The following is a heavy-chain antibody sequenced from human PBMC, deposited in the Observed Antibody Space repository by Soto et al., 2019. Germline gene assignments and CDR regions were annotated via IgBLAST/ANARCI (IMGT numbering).Heavy chain of an antibody. CDR2: ISWNSGSI. CDR3: AKDYLGRASHNWLDP. J-gene: IGHJ5*02. D-gene: IGHD1-1*01. V-gene: IGHV3-9*01. CDR1: GFTFDDYA. Sequence: PGGSLRLSCAASGFTFDDYAMHWVRQAPGKGLEWVSGISWNSGSIGYADSVKGRFTISRDNAKNSLYLQMNSLRAEDTALYYCAKDYLGRASHNWLDPWGQGTLVTVSS.